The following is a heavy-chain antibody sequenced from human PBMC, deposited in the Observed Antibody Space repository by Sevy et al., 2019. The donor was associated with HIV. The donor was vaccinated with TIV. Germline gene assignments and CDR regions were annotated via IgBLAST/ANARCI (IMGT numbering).Heavy chain of an antibody. CDR2: INSDGSST. V-gene: IGHV3-74*01. J-gene: IGHJ4*02. CDR1: GFTFSSYW. CDR3: VRTRVGARDFDY. Sequence: GGSLRLSCAASGFTFSSYWMHWVRQAPGKGLVWVSRINSDGSSTSYADSMKGRFTISRDNAKNTLYLQMNSLRVEDTAVYYCVRTRVGARDFDYWGQGTLVTVSS. D-gene: IGHD1-26*01.